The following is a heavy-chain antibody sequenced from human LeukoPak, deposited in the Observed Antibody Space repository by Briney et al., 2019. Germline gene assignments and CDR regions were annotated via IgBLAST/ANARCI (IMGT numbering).Heavy chain of an antibody. CDR2: ISACNGNT. Sequence: AAVNVSRMCSGYTFTSYGISWVRPAPGQGGEGMGCISACNGNTNYAQKLQGRVTMNKDTSTSTAYMKRRSLSSDDTAVYYCAIMSSGSYLRRWGQGTLVTVSS. J-gene: IGHJ4*02. CDR1: GYTFTSYG. D-gene: IGHD1-26*01. CDR3: AIMSSGSYLRR. V-gene: IGHV1-18*01.